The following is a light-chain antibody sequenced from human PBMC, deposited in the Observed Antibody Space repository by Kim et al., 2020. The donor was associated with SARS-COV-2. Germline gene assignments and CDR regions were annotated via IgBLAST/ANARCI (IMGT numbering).Light chain of an antibody. J-gene: IGKJ4*01. CDR2: EAS. CDR1: QNINSW. V-gene: IGKV1D-12*01. Sequence: DVQMTQSPSSVSASVGDRVTITCRASQNINSWLGWYQQKPGKAPNVLIYEASNLQSGVPSRFSGSGSGTDFTLTINSLQPEDFATYYCQQTSSFPLTFGGGTKVDIK. CDR3: QQTSSFPLT.